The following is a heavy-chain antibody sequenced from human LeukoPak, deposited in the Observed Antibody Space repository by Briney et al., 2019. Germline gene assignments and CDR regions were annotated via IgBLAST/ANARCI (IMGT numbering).Heavy chain of an antibody. Sequence: ASAKVSCKASGYTFTSYGISWVRQAPGQGLEWMGWISAYNGNTNYAQKLQGRVTMTTDTSTSTAYMELRSLRSDDTAVYYCARVARSGSYDDYWGQGTLVTVSS. CDR2: ISAYNGNT. CDR3: ARVARSGSYDDY. CDR1: GYTFTSYG. J-gene: IGHJ4*02. D-gene: IGHD1-26*01. V-gene: IGHV1-18*01.